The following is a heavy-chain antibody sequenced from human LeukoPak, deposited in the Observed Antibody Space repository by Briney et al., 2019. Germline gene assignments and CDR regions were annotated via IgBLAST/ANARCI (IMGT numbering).Heavy chain of an antibody. Sequence: ASVKVSCKASGYTFSSYYMHWVRQAPGQGLEWMAWISANNGETRYAQNFQGRVTMTTDTSTSTAYMELRSLRSDDTAVYYCARVPPSAHQLLSSDYWGQGTQVTVSS. D-gene: IGHD2-2*01. V-gene: IGHV1-18*04. CDR3: ARVPPSAHQLLSSDY. CDR1: GYTFSSYY. J-gene: IGHJ4*02. CDR2: ISANNGET.